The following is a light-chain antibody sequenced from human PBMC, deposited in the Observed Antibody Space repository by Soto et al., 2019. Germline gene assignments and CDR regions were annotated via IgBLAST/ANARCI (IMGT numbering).Light chain of an antibody. V-gene: IGLV3-1*01. CDR1: KLGDKY. J-gene: IGLJ2*01. CDR3: QAWDSSSVV. Sequence: SYELTQPPSVSVSPGQTASITCSGDKLGDKYACWYQQKPGQSPVLVIYQHIKRPSGIPERFSGSNSGNTATLTISGTQAMDEADYYCQAWDSSSVVFGGGTQLTVL. CDR2: QHI.